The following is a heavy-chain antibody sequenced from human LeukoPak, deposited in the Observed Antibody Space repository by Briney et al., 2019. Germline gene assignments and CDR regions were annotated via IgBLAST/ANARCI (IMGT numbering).Heavy chain of an antibody. CDR2: IIPTLGIA. CDR3: ARTGTYGSGSYSDY. CDR1: GGTFSSYA. V-gene: IGHV1-69*04. Sequence: ASVKVSCKASGGTFSSYAISWVRQAPGQGLEWMGRIIPTLGIANYAQKFQGRVTITADKSTSTAYMELSSLRSEDTAVYYCARTGTYGSGSYSDYWGQGTLVTVSS. J-gene: IGHJ4*02. D-gene: IGHD3-10*01.